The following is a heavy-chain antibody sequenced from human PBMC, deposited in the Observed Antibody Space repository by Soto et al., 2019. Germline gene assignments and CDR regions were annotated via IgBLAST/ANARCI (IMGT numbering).Heavy chain of an antibody. D-gene: IGHD2-2*01. J-gene: IGHJ5*02. CDR1: GGTFSSYA. CDR3: ARGRYCIITSCYESDFWFDP. CDR2: IIPIFGTA. V-gene: IGHV1-69*12. Sequence: QVQLVQSGAEVKKPGSSVKVSCKASGGTFSSYAISWVRQAPGQGLEWMGGIIPIFGTANYAQKFQGRVTITADEATRTAYMELSSLRAEDTAVYYCARGRYCIITSCYESDFWFDPWGQGTLVTVSS.